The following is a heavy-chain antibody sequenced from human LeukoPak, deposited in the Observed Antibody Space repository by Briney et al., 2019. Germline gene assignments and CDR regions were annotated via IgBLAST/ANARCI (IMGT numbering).Heavy chain of an antibody. J-gene: IGHJ6*03. V-gene: IGHV3-7*01. CDR3: AREYSSSSADYYYYYYMDV. CDR2: IKHDGSTI. CDR1: GFTFSSYW. D-gene: IGHD6-6*01. Sequence: PGGSLRLSCTASGFTFSSYWMSWVRQAPGKGLEWVADIKHDGSTIYYVQSVKGRFTISRDNAKNSLYLQLNSLRVEDTAVYYCAREYSSSSADYYYYYYMDVWGKGTTVTVSS.